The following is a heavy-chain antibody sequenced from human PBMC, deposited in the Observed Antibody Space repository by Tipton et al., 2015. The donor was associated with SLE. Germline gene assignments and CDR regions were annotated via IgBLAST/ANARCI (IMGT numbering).Heavy chain of an antibody. V-gene: IGHV4-59*04. D-gene: IGHD3-3*02. CDR2: IYYGVTT. Sequence: GLVKPSETLSLTCTVSGGSIRRYYWNWIRQPPGKGLEWIGYIYYGVTTHYNPSLKSRVTMSLDTSKNQFSLNLSSVTAADTAVYYCARGPPFMEWERNWFDPWGKGTQVTVSS. CDR1: GGSIRRYY. J-gene: IGHJ5*02. CDR3: ARGPPFMEWERNWFDP.